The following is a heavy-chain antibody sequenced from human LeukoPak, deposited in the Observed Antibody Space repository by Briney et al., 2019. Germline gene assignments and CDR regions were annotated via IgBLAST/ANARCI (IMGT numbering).Heavy chain of an antibody. J-gene: IGHJ4*02. D-gene: IGHD6-13*01. Sequence: PGGSLRLSCAASGFTFSDSALHWVRQAPGKGLEWVAVISSDGYNKYYSDSVKGRCTISRDNSNNTVYLQMNSLRAEDTAVYYCVRDGAAAGTYYFDYWGQGTLVTVSS. CDR2: ISSDGYNK. CDR1: GFTFSDSA. V-gene: IGHV3-30*03. CDR3: VRDGAAAGTYYFDY.